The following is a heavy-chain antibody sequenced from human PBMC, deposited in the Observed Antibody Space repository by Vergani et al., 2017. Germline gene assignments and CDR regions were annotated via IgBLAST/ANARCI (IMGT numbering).Heavy chain of an antibody. Sequence: QVQLVESGGGLFKPGGSLRLSCAASGFTFSDYYMSWIRQAPGKGLEWVSYISSSGSTIYYADSVKGRFTISRDNAKNSLYLQMNSLRAEDTAVYYCARAEVIYDILTGYYIGPPGYWGQGTLVTVSS. CDR2: ISSSGSTI. D-gene: IGHD3-9*01. V-gene: IGHV3-11*04. CDR1: GFTFSDYY. J-gene: IGHJ4*02. CDR3: ARAEVIYDILTGYYIGPPGY.